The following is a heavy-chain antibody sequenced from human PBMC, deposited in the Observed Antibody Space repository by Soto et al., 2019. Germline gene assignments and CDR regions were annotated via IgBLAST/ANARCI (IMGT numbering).Heavy chain of an antibody. CDR1: GGSISSGGYS. CDR3: AAAGGLPRFS. V-gene: IGHV4-30-2*01. Sequence: QLQLQESGSGLVKPSQTLSLTCAVSGGSISSGGYSWSWIRQPPGKGLEWIGYLYHSGSTYYNPSHNRRVTISVYTSKTQTALKLSSVTAADTAVYCCAAAGGLPRFSWRQRTLVPVSS. J-gene: IGHJ5*02. D-gene: IGHD5-12*01. CDR2: LYHSGST.